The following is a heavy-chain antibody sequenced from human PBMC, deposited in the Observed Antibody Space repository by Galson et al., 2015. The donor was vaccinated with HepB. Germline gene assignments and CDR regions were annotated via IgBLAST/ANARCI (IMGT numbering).Heavy chain of an antibody. CDR3: AREYSSSWGNTYYYGMDV. J-gene: IGHJ6*02. CDR2: MYYSGSA. V-gene: IGHV4-61*01. Sequence: LSLTCTVSRGSVSGGTYYWNWIRQPPGKGLEWIGNMYYSGSANYNPYLKSRVTMSLDMSKNQFSLTLTSATAADTAVYYCAREYSSSWGNTYYYGMDVWGQGTTVIVSS. D-gene: IGHD6-13*01. CDR1: RGSVSGGTYY.